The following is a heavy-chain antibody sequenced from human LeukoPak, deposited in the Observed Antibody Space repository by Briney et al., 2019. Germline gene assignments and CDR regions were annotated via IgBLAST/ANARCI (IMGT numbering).Heavy chain of an antibody. CDR1: GFTFSSYA. J-gene: IGHJ3*02. CDR3: ARDWGYDSSGYPHDAFDI. D-gene: IGHD3-22*01. CDR2: ISSNGGST. Sequence: GGSLRFSCAASGFTFSSYAMHWVRQAPGKGLEYVSAISSNGGSTYYANSVKGRFTISRDNSKNTLYLQMGSLRAEDMAVYYCARDWGYDSSGYPHDAFDIWGQGTMVTVSS. V-gene: IGHV3-64*01.